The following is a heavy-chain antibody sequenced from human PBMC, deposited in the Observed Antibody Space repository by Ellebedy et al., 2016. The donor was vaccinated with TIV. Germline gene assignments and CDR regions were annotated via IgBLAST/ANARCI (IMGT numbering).Heavy chain of an antibody. CDR2: FYYTGST. CDR1: GGSISGYY. J-gene: IGHJ4*02. CDR3: ARGRWLQPYFDY. V-gene: IGHV4-59*06. D-gene: IGHD5-24*01. Sequence: MPSETLSLTCTVSGGSISGYYWSWIRQHPGKGLKWIGYFYYTGSTYYNPSLKSRLIISVDTSKNQFSLKLTSVTAADTAVYYCARGRWLQPYFDYWGQGTPVTVSS.